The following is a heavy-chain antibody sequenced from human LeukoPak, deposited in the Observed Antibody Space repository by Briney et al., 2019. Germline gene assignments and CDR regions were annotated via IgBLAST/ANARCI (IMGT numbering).Heavy chain of an antibody. Sequence: SGGSLRLSCAASEFSVGSNYMTWVRQAPGKGLEWVSLIYSGGSTYYADSVKGRFTISRDNSKNTLYLQMNSLRAEDTAVYYCASGGIMITFGGVHGDAFDIWGQGTMVTVSS. CDR2: IYSGGST. D-gene: IGHD3-16*01. V-gene: IGHV3-66*01. CDR1: EFSVGSNY. CDR3: ASGGIMITFGGVHGDAFDI. J-gene: IGHJ3*02.